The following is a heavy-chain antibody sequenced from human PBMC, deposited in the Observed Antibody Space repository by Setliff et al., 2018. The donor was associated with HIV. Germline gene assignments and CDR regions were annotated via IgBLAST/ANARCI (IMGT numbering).Heavy chain of an antibody. CDR2: IYYSGST. J-gene: IGHJ4*02. Sequence: PSETLSLTCIVSGGSIRSYYWSWIRQPPGKGLEWIGYIYYSGSTYYNPSLKSRVTISVDTSKNQFSLKLSSVTAADTAVYYCARGGGPDTNFDSWGRGTLVTVSS. CDR3: ARGGGPDTNFDS. CDR1: GGSIRSYY. V-gene: IGHV4-59*12.